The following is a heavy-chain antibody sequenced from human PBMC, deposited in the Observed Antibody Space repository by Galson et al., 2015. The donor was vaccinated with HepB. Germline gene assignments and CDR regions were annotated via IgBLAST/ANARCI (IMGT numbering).Heavy chain of an antibody. J-gene: IGHJ5*02. Sequence: SVKVSCKASGYTFSSYSMTWVRQAPGKGLEWMAWISTYNRDTKYAQKFQGRVTMTADKSKSTAYMELRSLRSDDTAVYFCARGALVLGVGVTQNNWFDPWGQGTLVTVSS. CDR1: GYTFSSYS. V-gene: IGHV1-18*01. D-gene: IGHD2-15*01. CDR2: ISTYNRDT. CDR3: ARGALVLGVGVTQNNWFDP.